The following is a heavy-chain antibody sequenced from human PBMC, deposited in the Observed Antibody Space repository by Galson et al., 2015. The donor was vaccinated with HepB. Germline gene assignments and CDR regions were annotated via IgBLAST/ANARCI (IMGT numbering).Heavy chain of an antibody. V-gene: IGHV3-15*01. D-gene: IGHD3-10*01. CDR1: GFTLSNDW. CDR2: IKRKTDGGTT. Sequence: SLRLSCAASGFTLSNDWMTWVRQAPGKGLEWVGRIKRKTDGGTTDYAATVKSRFTIPSDDSKNTLYLQMNSLKTEDKAVYYCTTDHLWFRAFDAFDIWGQGTTVTVSS. J-gene: IGHJ3*02. CDR3: TTDHLWFRAFDAFDI.